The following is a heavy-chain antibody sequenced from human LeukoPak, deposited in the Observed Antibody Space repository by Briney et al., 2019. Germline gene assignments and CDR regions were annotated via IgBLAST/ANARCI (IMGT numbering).Heavy chain of an antibody. CDR3: ARAILSDPKYYGMDV. J-gene: IGHJ6*02. CDR2: INWNADST. D-gene: IGHD3-9*01. Sequence: PGGSLRLSCAASGFTFSSYWMSWVRQAPGKGLEWVSGINWNADSTGYADSVKGRFTISKDNAKNSLFLQMNSLRAEDTAMYYCARAILSDPKYYGMDVWGQGTTVTVSS. V-gene: IGHV3-20*04. CDR1: GFTFSSYW.